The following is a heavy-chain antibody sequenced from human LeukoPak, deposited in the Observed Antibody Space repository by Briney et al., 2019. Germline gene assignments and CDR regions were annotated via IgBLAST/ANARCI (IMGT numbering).Heavy chain of an antibody. D-gene: IGHD1-14*01. CDR2: IYPGDSDT. Sequence: GESLKICCKGSGYSFTSYWIGWVRQMPGKGLEWMGIIYPGDSDTRYSPSFQGQVTISADKSISTAYLQWSSLKASDTAMYYCARQKTINNGHLDYWGQGTLVTVSS. CDR1: GYSFTSYW. CDR3: ARQKTINNGHLDY. V-gene: IGHV5-51*01. J-gene: IGHJ4*02.